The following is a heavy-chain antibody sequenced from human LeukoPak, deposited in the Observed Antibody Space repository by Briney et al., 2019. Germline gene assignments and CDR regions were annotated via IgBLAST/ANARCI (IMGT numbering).Heavy chain of an antibody. CDR3: ARVPGRWIQLPLDY. Sequence: GRSLRLSCAASGFTFSSYAMHWVRQAPGKGLEWVAVISYDGSNKYYADSVKGRFTISRDNSKNTLYLQMNSLRAEDTAVYYCARVPGRWIQLPLDYWGQGTLVTVSS. CDR2: ISYDGSNK. CDR1: GFTFSSYA. V-gene: IGHV3-30*01. D-gene: IGHD5-18*01. J-gene: IGHJ4*02.